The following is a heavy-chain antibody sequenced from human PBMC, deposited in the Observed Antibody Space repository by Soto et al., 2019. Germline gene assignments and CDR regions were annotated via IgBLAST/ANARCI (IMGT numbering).Heavy chain of an antibody. V-gene: IGHV4-34*01. J-gene: IGHJ4*02. Sequence: SETLSLTCAVYGGSFSGYYWSWIRKPPGKGLEWIGEINHSGSTNYNPSLKSRVTISIDTSKNQFSLKLRSVTAADTAVYYCSRNRKSDYWGQGTLVTVSS. CDR1: GGSFSGYY. CDR3: SRNRKSDY. CDR2: INHSGST.